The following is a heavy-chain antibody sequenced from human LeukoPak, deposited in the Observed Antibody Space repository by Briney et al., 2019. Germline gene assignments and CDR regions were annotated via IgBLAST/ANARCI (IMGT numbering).Heavy chain of an antibody. CDR2: INHSGST. CDR1: GGSISSSSYY. CDR3: ARGRDYTYYYDSSGSGGGDY. J-gene: IGHJ4*02. Sequence: PSETLSLTCTVSGGSISSSSYYWGWIRQPPGKGLEWIGEINHSGSTNYNPSLKSRVTISVDTSKNQFSLKLSSVTAADTAVYYCARGRDYTYYYDSSGSGGGDYWGQGTLVTVSS. V-gene: IGHV4-39*07. D-gene: IGHD3-22*01.